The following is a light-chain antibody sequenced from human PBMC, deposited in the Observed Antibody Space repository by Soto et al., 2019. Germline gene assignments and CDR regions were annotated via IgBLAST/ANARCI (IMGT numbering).Light chain of an antibody. CDR1: QSVNNN. J-gene: IGKJ1*01. CDR3: QHRYNWWT. V-gene: IGKV3-15*01. Sequence: EIVMTQSPATLSVSPGEGATLSCRASQSVNNNLAWYQQTPGRAPRLLIYSTSTRAIDTADRFSGSGSGTEFTLTISSLQSEDFAVYYCQHRYNWWTFGQGTKVDI. CDR2: STS.